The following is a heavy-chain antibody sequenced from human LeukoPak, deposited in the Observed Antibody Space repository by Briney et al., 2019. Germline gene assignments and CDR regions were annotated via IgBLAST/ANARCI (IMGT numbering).Heavy chain of an antibody. J-gene: IGHJ4*02. CDR2: IYYSGST. V-gene: IGHV4-39*01. CDR3: ARAFSSITLIDLFDY. CDR1: GGSISSNSYY. D-gene: IGHD3-16*01. Sequence: PSETLSLTCTVSGGSISSNSYYWGWIRQPPGKGLEWIGSIYYSGSTYYNPSLKSRVTISVDTSKNQFSLKLSSVTAADTAVYYCARAFSSITLIDLFDYWGQGTLVTVSS.